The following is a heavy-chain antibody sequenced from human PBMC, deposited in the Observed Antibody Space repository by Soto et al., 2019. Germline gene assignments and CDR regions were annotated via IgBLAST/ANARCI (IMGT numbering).Heavy chain of an antibody. Sequence: PGGSLRLSCAASGFTFSSYWMSWVRQAPGKGLEWVANIKQDGSEKYYVDSVKGRFTISRDNAKNSLYLQMNSLRAEDTAGYYCARVLAVAGRSYYFDYWGQGTLVTVSS. CDR1: GFTFSSYW. CDR3: ARVLAVAGRSYYFDY. J-gene: IGHJ4*02. V-gene: IGHV3-7*01. D-gene: IGHD6-19*01. CDR2: IKQDGSEK.